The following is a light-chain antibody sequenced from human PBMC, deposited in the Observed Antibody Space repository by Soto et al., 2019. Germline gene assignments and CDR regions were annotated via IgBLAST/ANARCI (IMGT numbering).Light chain of an antibody. J-gene: IGKJ3*01. CDR1: QRVSSSY. CDR3: QQYGGSPAFT. CDR2: GTS. Sequence: EVVLTQSPSTLSLSPGETATLSCRASQRVSSSYFAGYQQKLGQPPRRLIYGTSTRATGIPDRFSASGSETEFTLTISRLEPEDFAVYYCQQYGGSPAFTFGPGTKVYLK. V-gene: IGKV3-20*01.